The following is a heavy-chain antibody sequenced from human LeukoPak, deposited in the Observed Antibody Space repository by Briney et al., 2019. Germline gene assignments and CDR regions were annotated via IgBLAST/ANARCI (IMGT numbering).Heavy chain of an antibody. CDR1: GFTFSRYW. V-gene: IGHV3-7*01. Sequence: PGGSLRLSCAASGFTFSRYWMSWVRQAPGKGLEWVANIKQDGSEKYYVDSVKGRFTISRDNAKNSLYLQMSSLRAEDTAVYYCARDLGGGETLDYWGQGTLVTVSS. J-gene: IGHJ4*02. D-gene: IGHD3-10*01. CDR2: IKQDGSEK. CDR3: ARDLGGGETLDY.